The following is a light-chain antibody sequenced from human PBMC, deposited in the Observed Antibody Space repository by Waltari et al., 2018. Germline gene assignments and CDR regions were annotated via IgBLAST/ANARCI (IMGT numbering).Light chain of an antibody. Sequence: QSVLTQPPSVSGTPGPRVTISCSGSSSNIGSRPMNWYRQLPGTAPKLLIFSNHLRPAGVPDRLSASKSGTSASLIISGLQSEDEGTYYCSTWDDSLNNLVFGGGTKLTVL. CDR3: STWDDSLNNLV. J-gene: IGLJ2*01. CDR2: SNH. V-gene: IGLV1-44*01. CDR1: SSNIGSRP.